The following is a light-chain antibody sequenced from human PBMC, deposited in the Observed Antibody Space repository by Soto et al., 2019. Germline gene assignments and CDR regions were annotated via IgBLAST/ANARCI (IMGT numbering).Light chain of an antibody. Sequence: DIVMTQSPDSLAVSLGERATINCKSSQSVLYSSNNKNYLAWYQQKPGQPPKLLIYWASTRESGVPDRFSGSGSGTAFTLTISCLQAEDVAVYYCHQYYSTPFTFGPGTKVDI. V-gene: IGKV4-1*01. CDR1: QSVLYSSNNKNY. CDR3: HQYYSTPFT. J-gene: IGKJ3*01. CDR2: WAS.